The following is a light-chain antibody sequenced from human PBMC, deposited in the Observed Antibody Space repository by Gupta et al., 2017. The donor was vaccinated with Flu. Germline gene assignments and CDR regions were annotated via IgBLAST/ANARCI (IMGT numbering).Light chain of an antibody. CDR1: SSDVGGYKS. Sequence: QSPLTQPSSASGSPAQSVTITCSGTSSDVGGYKSVSWYQQVPGKAPKLIIYEVNKRPSGVTDRFSGSKSGNTASLTVSRLQTDDEADYYCSSYAGSDSTEVFGAGTTLTVL. CDR3: SSYAGSDSTEV. CDR2: EVN. V-gene: IGLV2-8*01. J-gene: IGLJ1*01.